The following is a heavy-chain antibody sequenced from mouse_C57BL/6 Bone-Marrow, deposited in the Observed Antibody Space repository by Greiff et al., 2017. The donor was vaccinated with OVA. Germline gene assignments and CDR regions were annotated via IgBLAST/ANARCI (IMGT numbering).Heavy chain of an antibody. D-gene: IGHD4-1*01. Sequence: QVQLQQSGAELARPGASVKMSCKASGYTFTSYTMHWVKQRPGQGLEWIGYINHSSGYTKYNQKFKNKATVTADKSSSPSYMQLSSLTSEDSAVYYCATGTGYFDVWGTGTTVTVSS. V-gene: IGHV1-4*01. CDR2: INHSSGYT. CDR1: GYTFTSYT. J-gene: IGHJ1*03. CDR3: ATGTGYFDV.